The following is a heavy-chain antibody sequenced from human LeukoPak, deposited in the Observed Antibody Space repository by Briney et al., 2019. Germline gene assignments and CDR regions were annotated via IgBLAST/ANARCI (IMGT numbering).Heavy chain of an antibody. V-gene: IGHV3-21*01. D-gene: IGHD1-26*01. J-gene: IGHJ4*02. CDR2: ISSSSSYI. CDR3: ARGIVGVPTDDY. CDR1: GFTFSSYS. Sequence: GGSLRLSCAASGFTFSSYSMNWVRQAPGKGLEWVSSISSSSSYIYYADSVKGRFTISRDNAKNSLYLQMNSLRAEDTAVYYCARGIVGVPTDDYWGQGTLVTVSS.